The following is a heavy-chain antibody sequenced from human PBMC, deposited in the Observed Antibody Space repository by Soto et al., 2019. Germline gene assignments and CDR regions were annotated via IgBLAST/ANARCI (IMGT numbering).Heavy chain of an antibody. V-gene: IGHV1-69*12. CDR3: ASSGYCSGGSCSYPQYYYYGMAV. Sequence: QVQLVQSGAEVKKPGSSVKVSCKASGGTFSSYAISWVRQAPGQGLEWMGGIIRIFGTADYAQKFQGRVTITADESTSTAYMELSSLRSDATAVYYCASSGYCSGGSCSYPQYYYYGMAVWGQGTTVTVSS. D-gene: IGHD2-15*01. J-gene: IGHJ6*02. CDR1: GGTFSSYA. CDR2: IIRIFGTA.